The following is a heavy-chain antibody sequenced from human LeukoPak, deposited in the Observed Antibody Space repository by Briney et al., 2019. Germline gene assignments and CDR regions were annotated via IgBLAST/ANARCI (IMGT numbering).Heavy chain of an antibody. CDR1: GYSFNMYW. J-gene: IGHJ4*02. CDR2: IYPGDSDG. V-gene: IGHV5-51*01. Sequence: GESLKISCKASGYSFNMYWIGWVRQMSGKGLEWMVSIYPGDSDGRYSPSFQGQVTMSVDKSINTAYLQWSSLKASDTAIYYCARRGPDGGYERRSFDYWGQGTLVTMSS. CDR3: ARRGPDGGYERRSFDY. D-gene: IGHD5-12*01.